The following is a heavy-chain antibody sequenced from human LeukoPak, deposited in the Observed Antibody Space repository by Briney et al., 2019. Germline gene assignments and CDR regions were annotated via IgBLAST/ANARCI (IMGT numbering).Heavy chain of an antibody. D-gene: IGHD3-16*01. CDR1: GFTFSSYA. J-gene: IGHJ5*02. Sequence: GESLRLSCAASGFTFSSYAMSWVRQAPGKGLEWVSGISGSGARTYYADSVKGRFTISRDNSKNTLYLQMNSLTAEDTALYYCVKRRGGTWTTNSWFDPWGQGTLVTVSS. V-gene: IGHV3-23*01. CDR2: ISGSGART. CDR3: VKRRGGTWTTNSWFDP.